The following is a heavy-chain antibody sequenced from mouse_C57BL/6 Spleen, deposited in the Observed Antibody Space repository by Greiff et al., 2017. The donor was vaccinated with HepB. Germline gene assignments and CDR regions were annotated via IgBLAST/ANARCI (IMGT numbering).Heavy chain of an antibody. D-gene: IGHD3-3*01. V-gene: IGHV5-17*01. CDR2: ISSGSSTI. CDR1: GFTFSDYG. CDR3: SSQEGRAYYFDY. J-gene: IGHJ2*01. Sequence: VQLQQSGGGLVKPGGSLKLSCAASGFTFSDYGMHWVRQAPEKGLEWVAYISSGSSTIYYADTVKGRFTISRDNAKTTLFLQMTSLRSEDTAMYYCSSQEGRAYYFDYWGQGTTLTVSS.